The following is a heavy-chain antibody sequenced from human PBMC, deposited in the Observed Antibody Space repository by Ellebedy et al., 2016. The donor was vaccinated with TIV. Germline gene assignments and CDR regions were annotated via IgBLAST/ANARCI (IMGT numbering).Heavy chain of an antibody. CDR3: SSWKY. CDR2: INQDASRK. V-gene: IGHV3-7*01. D-gene: IGHD1-1*01. Sequence: GESLKISCAASGFTFSDSWMTWVRQAPGKGLEWVANINQDASRKYYLDSVKGRFTVSRANAKNSLYLQMNSLRAEDTAVYYCSSWKYWGQGALVTVSS. CDR1: GFTFSDSW. J-gene: IGHJ4*02.